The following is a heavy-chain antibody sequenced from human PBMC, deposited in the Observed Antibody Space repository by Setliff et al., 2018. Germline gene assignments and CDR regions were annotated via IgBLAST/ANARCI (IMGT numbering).Heavy chain of an antibody. J-gene: IGHJ6*02. CDR3: ARLSWDGLRYYGLDV. D-gene: IGHD3-10*01. Sequence: SETLSLTCTVSGGSISTTNYFWGWIRQPPGGGLEWIGILYYTGATTYNPSLASRVTISVDTSRNQFSLKLRSVTAADTAVYYCARLSWDGLRYYGLDVWGQGATVTV. CDR2: LYYTGAT. CDR1: GGSISTTNYF. V-gene: IGHV4-39*07.